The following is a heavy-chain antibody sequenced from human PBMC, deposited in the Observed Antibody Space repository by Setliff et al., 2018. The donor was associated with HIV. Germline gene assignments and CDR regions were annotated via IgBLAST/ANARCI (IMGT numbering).Heavy chain of an antibody. CDR1: GGSISSHC. J-gene: IGHJ6*02. Sequence: PSETLSLTCTVSGGSISSHCWSWIRQSPGKALEWIGYIYSSGSIIYNPSLKSRVTISVDTSKNLFSLKVNSVTAADTAVYYCARHDITLVRGLVWGQGTTVTVSS. CDR2: IYSSGSI. CDR3: ARHDITLVRGLV. V-gene: IGHV4-59*08. D-gene: IGHD3-10*01.